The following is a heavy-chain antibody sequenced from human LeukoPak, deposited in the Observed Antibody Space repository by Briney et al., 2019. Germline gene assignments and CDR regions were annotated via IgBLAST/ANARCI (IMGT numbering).Heavy chain of an antibody. CDR2: IYYTGST. V-gene: IGHV4-39*07. J-gene: IGHJ4*02. Sequence: SETLSLTCTVSGGSISSSSYYWGWIRQPPGKGLEWVGSIYYTGSTNYNPSLKSRVTISVDTSKNQFSLKLNSVTAADTAVYYCAGVSRRHLDYWGQGLLITVSS. CDR3: AGVSRRHLDY. CDR1: GGSISSSSYY.